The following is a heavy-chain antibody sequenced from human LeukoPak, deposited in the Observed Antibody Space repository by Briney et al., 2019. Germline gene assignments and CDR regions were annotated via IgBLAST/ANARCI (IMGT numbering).Heavy chain of an antibody. CDR2: IYISGST. Sequence: GGSLRLSCAASGFTVSSHYMSWVRQAPGKGLEWVSVIYISGSTYYADSVKGRFTISRDNSKNTLYLQMNSLRAEDTAVYYCAKESTSFTVTPSFFDYWGQGTLVTVSS. V-gene: IGHV3-66*03. CDR1: GFTVSSHY. CDR3: AKESTSFTVTPSFFDY. D-gene: IGHD4-17*01. J-gene: IGHJ4*02.